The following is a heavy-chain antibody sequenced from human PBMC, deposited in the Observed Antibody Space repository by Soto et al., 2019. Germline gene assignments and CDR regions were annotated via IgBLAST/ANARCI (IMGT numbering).Heavy chain of an antibody. CDR2: ISGSGGDT. Sequence: GGSLRLSCAASGFTFTNYAMTWVRQAPGKGLEWVSTISGSGGDTYYADSIKGRFTISRDNYKKTLYLQMTSLRAEDTAAYYCAKRYCTTTSCVSEIDYWGQGTLVTVSS. CDR1: GFTFTNYA. V-gene: IGHV3-23*01. CDR3: AKRYCTTTSCVSEIDY. D-gene: IGHD2-2*01. J-gene: IGHJ4*02.